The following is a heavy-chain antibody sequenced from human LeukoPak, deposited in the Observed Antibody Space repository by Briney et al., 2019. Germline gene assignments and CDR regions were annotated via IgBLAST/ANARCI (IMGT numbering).Heavy chain of an antibody. D-gene: IGHD4-17*01. J-gene: IGHJ4*02. CDR2: ISSSGSTI. CDR3: AKPAHDYGDYIGFYDY. CDR1: GFTFSDYY. V-gene: IGHV3-11*04. Sequence: PEGSLRLSCAASGFTFSDYYMSWIRQAPGKGLEWVSYISSSGSTIYYADSVKGRFTISRDNSKNTLYLQMNSLRAEDTAVYYCAKPAHDYGDYIGFYDYWGQGTLVTVSS.